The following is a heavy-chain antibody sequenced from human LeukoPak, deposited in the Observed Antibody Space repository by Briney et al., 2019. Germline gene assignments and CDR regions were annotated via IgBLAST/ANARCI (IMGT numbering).Heavy chain of an antibody. J-gene: IGHJ4*02. CDR3: ARDGPAQMVDFDY. CDR2: IYPYTGAT. D-gene: IGHD3-10*01. CDR1: GYTFSGTGWY. Sequence: ASVKVSCKASGYTFSGTGWYLYWPRQAPGQGLECMGWIYPYTGATHYAQKFQGRVAMTRDTSISTAYMELSRLRPDDTAVYYCARDGPAQMVDFDYWGQGTLVTVSS. V-gene: IGHV1-2*02.